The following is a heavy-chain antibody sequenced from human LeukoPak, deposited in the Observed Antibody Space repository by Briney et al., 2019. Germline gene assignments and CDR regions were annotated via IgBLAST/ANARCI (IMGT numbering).Heavy chain of an antibody. CDR3: ARQNEQQLPPWLDAFDI. D-gene: IGHD6-13*01. Sequence: SVKVSCKASGYTFTGYYMHWVRQAPGQGLEWMGWINPNSGGTNYAQKFQGRVTMTRDTSISTAYMELSRLRSDDTAVYYCARQNEQQLPPWLDAFDIWGQGTMVTVSS. J-gene: IGHJ3*02. CDR2: INPNSGGT. CDR1: GYTFTGYY. V-gene: IGHV1-2*02.